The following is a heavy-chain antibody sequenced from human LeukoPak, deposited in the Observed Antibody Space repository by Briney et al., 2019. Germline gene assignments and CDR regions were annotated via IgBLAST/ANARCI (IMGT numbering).Heavy chain of an antibody. Sequence: SETLSLTCTVSGGSISGYYWSWIRQPPGKGPEWIGYIYYSGTTNYNPSLKSRVTISVDTSKNQFSLKMNSVTAADTAVYYCARLASSGWSHCDYWGQGTLVTVSS. CDR2: IYYSGTT. J-gene: IGHJ4*02. V-gene: IGHV4-59*08. CDR3: ARLASSGWSHCDY. D-gene: IGHD6-19*01. CDR1: GGSISGYY.